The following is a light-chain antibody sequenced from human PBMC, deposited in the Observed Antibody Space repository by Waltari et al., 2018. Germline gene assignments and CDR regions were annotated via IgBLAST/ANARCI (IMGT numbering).Light chain of an antibody. Sequence: DIHMTQSPSSLSAPVGDRVTITCQASQDIKKSLNWFHQQPGKAPQVLIFDASNSQTGAPSRFGGSGSGTEFTFTISSLQPEDMGTYYCQQYHSVPLTFGGGTRVEIK. J-gene: IGKJ4*01. CDR1: QDIKKS. V-gene: IGKV1-33*01. CDR3: QQYHSVPLT. CDR2: DAS.